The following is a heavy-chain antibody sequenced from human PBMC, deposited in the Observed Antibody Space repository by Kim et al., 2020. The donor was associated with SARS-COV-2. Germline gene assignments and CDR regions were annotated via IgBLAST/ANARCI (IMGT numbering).Heavy chain of an antibody. J-gene: IGHJ5*02. CDR3: ARVPRRLQLVGWFDP. D-gene: IGHD2-2*01. V-gene: IGHV1-69*13. CDR2: IIPIFGTA. Sequence: SVKVSCKASGGTFSSYAISWVRQAPGQGLEWMGGIIPIFGTANYAQKFQGRVTITADESTSTAYMELSSLRSEDTAVYYCARVPRRLQLVGWFDPWGQGTLVTVSS. CDR1: GGTFSSYA.